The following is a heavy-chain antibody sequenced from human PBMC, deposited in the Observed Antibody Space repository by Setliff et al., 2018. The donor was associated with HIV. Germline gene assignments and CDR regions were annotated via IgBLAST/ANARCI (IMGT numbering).Heavy chain of an antibody. V-gene: IGHV4-4*09. D-gene: IGHD3-16*01. Sequence: PSETLSLTCTISGGSISSYYWSWIRQPPGKGLEWIGNIHSSGSTNYNPSLKSRVTMSVDTSKNQFSLKLNSVTIADTAVYYCASLSFWGSGYQAGDPRNLDFWGQGTLVTVSS. CDR3: ASLSFWGSGYQAGDPRNLDF. CDR2: IHSSGST. J-gene: IGHJ4*02. CDR1: GGSISSYY.